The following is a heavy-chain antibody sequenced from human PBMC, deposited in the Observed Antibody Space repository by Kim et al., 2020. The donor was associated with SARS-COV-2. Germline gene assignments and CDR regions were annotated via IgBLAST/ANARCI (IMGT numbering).Heavy chain of an antibody. CDR1: GFTHYI. Sequence: GGSLRLSCAASGFTHYIIHWVHQAPGKGLEWVAAISGDGISKYYADSVRSQFTISRDNSKNTVDVQMNSLTPEDTAVYYCATEGPFSSGRCGYFDYWGRGTLVTVSS. V-gene: IGHV3-30*17. D-gene: IGHD6-25*01. CDR2: ISGDGISK. CDR3: ATEGPFSSGRCGYFDY. J-gene: IGHJ4*02.